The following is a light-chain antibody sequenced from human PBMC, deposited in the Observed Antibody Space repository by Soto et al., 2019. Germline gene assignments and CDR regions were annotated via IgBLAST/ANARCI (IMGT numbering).Light chain of an antibody. V-gene: IGKV3-11*01. CDR3: QQRSNWPPTWT. CDR2: DAS. J-gene: IGKJ1*01. Sequence: EVVLTQSPATLSLSPGERATLSCRASQSVGSYLAWYQHKPGQPPRLLIYDASNRATGIPARFSGSGSGTDSTLTISSREPEDFAVYYCQQRSNWPPTWTFGQGTKVEIK. CDR1: QSVGSY.